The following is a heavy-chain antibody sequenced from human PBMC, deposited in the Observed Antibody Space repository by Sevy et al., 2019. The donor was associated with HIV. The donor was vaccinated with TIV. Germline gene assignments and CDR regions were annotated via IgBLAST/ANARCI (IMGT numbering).Heavy chain of an antibody. V-gene: IGHV3-48*02. CDR1: GFTFRDYP. J-gene: IGHJ4*02. CDR2: ISRASDSI. Sequence: AGSLRLSCAASGFTFRDYPMNWIRQAPGKELEWLSYISRASDSIYYADSVMGRFTVSRDNAKNSLYLQMDRLSDEDTAIYYCAREHTGSFPYFWGQGTLVTVSS. D-gene: IGHD1-26*01. CDR3: AREHTGSFPYF.